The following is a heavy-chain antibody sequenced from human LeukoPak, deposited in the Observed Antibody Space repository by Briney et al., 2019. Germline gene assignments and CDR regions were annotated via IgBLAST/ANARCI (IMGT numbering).Heavy chain of an antibody. CDR3: AKATYSSGWNLYFDF. CDR2: ISGSGYST. J-gene: IGHJ4*02. V-gene: IGHV3-23*01. D-gene: IGHD6-25*01. CDR1: GFTFSAYA. Sequence: PGGSLRLSCEASGFTFSAYAMTWVRQAPGKGLGWVASISGSGYSTYYADSVKGRFTISTDNSKNTVFLHMNSPRAEDTAVYYCAKATYSSGWNLYFDFWGQGTLVTVSS.